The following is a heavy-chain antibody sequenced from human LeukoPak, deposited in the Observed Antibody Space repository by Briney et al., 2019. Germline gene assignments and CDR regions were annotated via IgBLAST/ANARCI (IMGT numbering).Heavy chain of an antibody. CDR1: GYTFTSYD. D-gene: IGHD5-12*01. Sequence: GASVKVSCKASGYTFTSYDINWVRQATGQGLEWMGWTNPNSGNTGYAQKFQGRVTMTRNTSISTAYMELSSLRSEDTAVYYCARGFSGHGGYYFDYWGQGTLVTVSS. V-gene: IGHV1-8*01. J-gene: IGHJ4*02. CDR3: ARGFSGHGGYYFDY. CDR2: TNPNSGNT.